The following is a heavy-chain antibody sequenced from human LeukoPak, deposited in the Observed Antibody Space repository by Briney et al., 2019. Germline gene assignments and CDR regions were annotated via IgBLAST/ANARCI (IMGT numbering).Heavy chain of an antibody. V-gene: IGHV1-18*01. CDR2: IGAYSGHT. Sequence: ASVKVSCKASGYTFTNYGISWVRQAPGQGLEWMVWIGAYSGHTTYAQNIQGRLTMTTDTSTSTAYMDLRSLRSDDTAVYYCVRDFSCGGGTCSDCFDPWGQGTLVTVSS. D-gene: IGHD2-15*01. J-gene: IGHJ5*02. CDR3: VRDFSCGGGTCSDCFDP. CDR1: GYTFTNYG.